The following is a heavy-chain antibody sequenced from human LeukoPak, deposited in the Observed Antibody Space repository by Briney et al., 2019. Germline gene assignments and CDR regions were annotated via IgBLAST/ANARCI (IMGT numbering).Heavy chain of an antibody. V-gene: IGHV3-53*01. J-gene: IGHJ4*02. CDR1: GFTVSSNY. CDR2: IYSGGST. D-gene: IGHD4/OR15-4a*01. CDR3: ARATRMVPYDY. Sequence: GGSLRLSCAASGFTVSSNYMSWVRQAPGKGLEWVSVIYSGGSTYYADSVKGRFTISRDNSKNTLYLQMSSLRAEDTAVYYCARATRMVPYDYWGQGTLVTVSS.